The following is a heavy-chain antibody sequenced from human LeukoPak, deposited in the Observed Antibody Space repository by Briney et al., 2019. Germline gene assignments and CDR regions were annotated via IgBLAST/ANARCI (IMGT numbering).Heavy chain of an antibody. D-gene: IGHD3-10*01. CDR1: GFTFSNYA. CDR2: ISSNGGST. Sequence: WGSLRLSCSASGFTFSNYAMHWVRQAPGKGLESVSAISSNGGSTYYADSVKGRFTISRDNSRNTLYLQMSSLRAEDTAVYYCLSGDYWGQGTLVTVSS. CDR3: LSGDY. J-gene: IGHJ4*02. V-gene: IGHV3-64D*06.